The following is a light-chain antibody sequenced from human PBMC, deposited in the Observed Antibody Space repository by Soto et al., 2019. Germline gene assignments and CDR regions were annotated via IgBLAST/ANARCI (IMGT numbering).Light chain of an antibody. CDR1: QAIRND. CDR3: LNNNSYPYT. Sequence: DIQMTQSPSSLSASGGDRVTSPFRASQAIRNDLGWYQQKPGKAPKRLIYAEYILQSGVPSRFSGSGPVTEFTLTVSGLQPEDVATYYLLNNNSYPYTFGYWTKLQSK. CDR2: AEY. J-gene: IGKJ2*01. V-gene: IGKV1-17*01.